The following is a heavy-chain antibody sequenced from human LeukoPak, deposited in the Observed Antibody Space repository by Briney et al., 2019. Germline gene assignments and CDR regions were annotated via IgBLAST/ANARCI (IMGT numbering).Heavy chain of an antibody. Sequence: SVNPSCTPSGYTLTSDGISWVRQAPRQRLEWMGWISAYNGNTNYAQKLQGRVTMTTDTSPRTAYMELRSLRSDDTAVYYCAGKAGCYEEYWGQGTVVSVST. V-gene: IGHV1-18*01. CDR1: GYTLTSDG. CDR3: AGKAGCYEEY. J-gene: IGHJ4*02. CDR2: ISAYNGNT. D-gene: IGHD4/OR15-4a*01.